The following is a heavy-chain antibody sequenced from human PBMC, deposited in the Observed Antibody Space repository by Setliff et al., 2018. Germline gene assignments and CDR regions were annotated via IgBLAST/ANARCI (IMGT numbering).Heavy chain of an antibody. D-gene: IGHD3-22*01. Sequence: SVKVSCKASGYTFTGYYIHWVRQAPGQGLEWMGWINPNSGGTNYAQKFQGWVTMTRDTSISTAYMELSRLRSDDTAVYYCARRRYYYDSSGYRWGGFYFDYWGQGTLVTSPQ. J-gene: IGHJ4*02. CDR2: INPNSGGT. CDR1: GYTFTGYY. V-gene: IGHV1-2*04. CDR3: ARRRYYYDSSGYRWGGFYFDY.